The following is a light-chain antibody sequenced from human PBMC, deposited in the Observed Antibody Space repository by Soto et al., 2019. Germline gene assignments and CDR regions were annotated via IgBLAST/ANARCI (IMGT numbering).Light chain of an antibody. CDR2: GNS. J-gene: IGLJ1*01. V-gene: IGLV1-40*01. CDR3: QSYDSSLSGYV. Sequence: QYLLTQPPSLSGAPGHRVTISFTGSSSNIGAGYDVHWYQQLPGTAPKLLIYGNSNRPSGVPDRFSGSKSGTSASLAITGLQAEDEADYYCQSYDSSLSGYVFGTGNKVTVL. CDR1: SSNIGAGYD.